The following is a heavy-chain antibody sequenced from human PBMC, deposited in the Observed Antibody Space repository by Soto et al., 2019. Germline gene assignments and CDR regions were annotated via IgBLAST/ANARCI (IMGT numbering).Heavy chain of an antibody. Sequence: EVQLLESGGGLVQPGGSLRLSCAASGFTFSSYAMSWVRQAPGKGLEWVSAISGSGGSTYYADSVKGRFTISRDNSKNTLYLQMNSLRAEDTAVYYCAKAGWELLFGGYFDYWGQGTLVTVAS. J-gene: IGHJ4*02. CDR3: AKAGWELLFGGYFDY. D-gene: IGHD1-26*01. V-gene: IGHV3-23*01. CDR2: ISGSGGST. CDR1: GFTFSSYA.